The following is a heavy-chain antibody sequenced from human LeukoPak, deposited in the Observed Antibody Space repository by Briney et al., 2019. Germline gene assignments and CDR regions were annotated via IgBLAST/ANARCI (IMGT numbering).Heavy chain of an antibody. Sequence: PGGSLRLSCAASGFTFSSYAMSWVRQAPGKGLEWASAISGSGGSTYYADSVKGRFTISRDNSKNTLYLQMNSLRAEDTAVYYCAKVGGYSYGPNDYWGQGTLVTVSS. CDR1: GFTFSSYA. CDR2: ISGSGGST. CDR3: AKVGGYSYGPNDY. V-gene: IGHV3-23*01. D-gene: IGHD5-18*01. J-gene: IGHJ4*02.